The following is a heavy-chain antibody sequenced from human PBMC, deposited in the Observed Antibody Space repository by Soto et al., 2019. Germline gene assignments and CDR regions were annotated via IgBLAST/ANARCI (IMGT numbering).Heavy chain of an antibody. Sequence: ASVKVSCKASGYTFTSYYLHWVRQAPGQGLEWMAIINPSTGTTTYAQKFQGRVTMSSDSSTSTVYMELSRLRSEDTAVYYCARDLVPYYWGQGALVTVSS. CDR1: GYTFTSYY. CDR3: ARDLVPYY. J-gene: IGHJ4*02. V-gene: IGHV1-46*01. D-gene: IGHD2-15*01. CDR2: INPSTGTT.